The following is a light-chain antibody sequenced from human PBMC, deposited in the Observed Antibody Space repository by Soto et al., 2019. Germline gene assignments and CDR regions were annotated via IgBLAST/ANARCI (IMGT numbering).Light chain of an antibody. V-gene: IGLV1-44*01. Sequence: QSVLTQPPSASGTPGQRVTMSCSGSSSNIGSNSVNCYQHVPGTAPKILIYSDDERPSGVPDRFSGSKSGTSASLAISGLQSEDEADYYCAAWDDNLNGPVFGGGTKLTVL. CDR1: SSNIGSNS. J-gene: IGLJ2*01. CDR2: SDD. CDR3: AAWDDNLNGPV.